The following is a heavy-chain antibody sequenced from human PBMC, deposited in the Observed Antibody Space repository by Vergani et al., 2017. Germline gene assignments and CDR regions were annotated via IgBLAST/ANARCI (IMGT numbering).Heavy chain of an antibody. Sequence: QVQLQQWGAGLLKPSETLSLTCAVYGGSFSGYYWSWIRQPPGKGLEWIGEINHSGSTNYNPSLKSRVTISVDTSKNQFSLKLSSVTAADTAVYYCARVPRRRGAFRYSYGYFDYWGQGTLVTVSS. CDR1: GGSFSGYY. J-gene: IGHJ4*02. CDR3: ARVPRRRGAFRYSYGYFDY. V-gene: IGHV4-34*01. D-gene: IGHD5-18*01. CDR2: INHSGST.